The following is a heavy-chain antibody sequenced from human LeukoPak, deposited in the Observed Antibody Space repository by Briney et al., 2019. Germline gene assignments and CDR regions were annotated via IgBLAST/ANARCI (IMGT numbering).Heavy chain of an antibody. CDR1: GFNFSDYY. CDR2: ISSSGSTI. D-gene: IGHD5-12*01. J-gene: IGHJ3*02. CDR3: AREPLISGQHDAFDI. Sequence: GGSLRLSCAASGFNFSDYYMSWIRQAPGKGLEWVSYISSSGSTIYYADSVKGRFTISRDNAKNSLYLQMNSLRAEDTAVYYCAREPLISGQHDAFDIWGQGTMVTVSS. V-gene: IGHV3-11*04.